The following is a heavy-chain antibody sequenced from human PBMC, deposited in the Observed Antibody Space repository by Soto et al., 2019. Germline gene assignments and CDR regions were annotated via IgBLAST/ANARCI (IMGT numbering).Heavy chain of an antibody. Sequence: QVQLVQSGAEVKKPGSSVKVSCKASGGTFSRYSITWVRQAPGHGLEWIGRIIPIFGIPTYAQKFQGRVTFTADESTXXAXMELSSLRSDDTAVXXCAREDRDRETGLVPAAIDGMDVWGQGTTVTVSS. CDR2: IIPIFGIP. J-gene: IGHJ6*02. D-gene: IGHD2-2*01. CDR1: GGTFSRYS. V-gene: IGHV1-69*08. CDR3: AREDRDRETGLVPAAIDGMDV.